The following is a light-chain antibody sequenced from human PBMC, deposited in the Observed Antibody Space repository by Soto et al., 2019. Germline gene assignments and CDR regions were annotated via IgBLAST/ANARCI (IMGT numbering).Light chain of an antibody. CDR1: QSISSW. Sequence: VGDRVTITCRASQSISSWLAWYQQKPGKAPKLLIYDASSLESGVPSRFSGSGSGTELTLTISSLQPDDCETYYCQQYNSYLLTFGGGTKVDIK. CDR3: QQYNSYLLT. CDR2: DAS. J-gene: IGKJ4*01. V-gene: IGKV1-5*01.